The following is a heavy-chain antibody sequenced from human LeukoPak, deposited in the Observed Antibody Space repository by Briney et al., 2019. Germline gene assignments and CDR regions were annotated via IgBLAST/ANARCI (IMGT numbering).Heavy chain of an antibody. J-gene: IGHJ4*02. Sequence: ASVKVSCKASGYSFTDYDIIWVQQAAGPGLEWVGWVNPKSGSTAYAPKFQGRVTMTSSTSISTVYMELSSLRPEDSAVHYCARGVSIRRYAWAFWGQGSLVTVSS. D-gene: IGHD3-16*01. CDR1: GYSFTDYD. V-gene: IGHV1-8*01. CDR3: ARGVSIRRYAWAF. CDR2: VNPKSGST.